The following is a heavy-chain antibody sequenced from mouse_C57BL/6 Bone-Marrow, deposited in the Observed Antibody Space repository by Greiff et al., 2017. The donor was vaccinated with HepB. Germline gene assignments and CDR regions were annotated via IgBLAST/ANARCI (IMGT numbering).Heavy chain of an antibody. CDR1: GYTFTSYW. V-gene: IGHV1-50*01. CDR2: IDPSDSYT. D-gene: IGHD1-1*01. CDR3: AREGIFYYYGSSYGGDYAMDY. Sequence: QVHVKQPGAELVKPGASVKLSCKASGYTFTSYWMQWVKQRPGQGLEWIGEIDPSDSYTNYNQKFKGKATLTVDTSSSTAYMQLSSLTSEDSAVYYCAREGIFYYYGSSYGGDYAMDYWGQGTSVTVSS. J-gene: IGHJ4*01.